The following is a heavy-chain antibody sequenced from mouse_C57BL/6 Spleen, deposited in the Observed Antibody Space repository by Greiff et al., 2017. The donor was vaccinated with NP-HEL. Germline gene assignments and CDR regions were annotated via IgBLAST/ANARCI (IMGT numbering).Heavy chain of an antibody. CDR3: ARSGVLLPYFDV. CDR1: GFSLSTSGMG. V-gene: IGHV8-12*01. CDR2: IYWDDDK. Sequence: QVTLKESGPGILQSSQTLSLTCSFSGFSLSTSGMGVSWIRQPSGKGLEWLAHIYWDDDKRYNPSLKSRLTISKDTSRNQVFLKITSVDTADTATYYCARSGVLLPYFDVWGTGTTVTVSS. D-gene: IGHD1-1*01. J-gene: IGHJ1*03.